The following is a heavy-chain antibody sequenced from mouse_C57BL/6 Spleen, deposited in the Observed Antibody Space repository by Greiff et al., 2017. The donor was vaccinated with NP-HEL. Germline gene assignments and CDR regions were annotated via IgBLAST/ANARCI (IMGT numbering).Heavy chain of an antibody. CDR3: TKAYFDY. CDR2: IDPENGDT. V-gene: IGHV14-4*01. Sequence: EVKLMESGAELVRPGASVKLSCTASGFNIKDDYMHWVKQRPEQGLEWIGWIDPENGDTEYASKFQGKATITADTSSNTAYLQLSSLTSEDTAVYYCTKAYFDYWGQGTTLTVSS. CDR1: GFNIKDDY. J-gene: IGHJ2*01.